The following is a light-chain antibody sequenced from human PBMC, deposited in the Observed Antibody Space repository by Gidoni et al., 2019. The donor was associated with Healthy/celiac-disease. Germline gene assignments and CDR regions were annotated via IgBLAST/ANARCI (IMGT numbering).Light chain of an antibody. CDR2: RNN. J-gene: IGLJ2*01. Sequence: QSVLTQPPSASGTPGQRVTISCSGSSSNIGSNYVYWYKQLPGTAPNLLIYRNNQRPSGVPDRFSGSKSGTSASLAISGLRSEDEADYYCAAWDDSLSGPVVFGGGTKLTVL. CDR1: SSNIGSNY. CDR3: AAWDDSLSGPVV. V-gene: IGLV1-47*01.